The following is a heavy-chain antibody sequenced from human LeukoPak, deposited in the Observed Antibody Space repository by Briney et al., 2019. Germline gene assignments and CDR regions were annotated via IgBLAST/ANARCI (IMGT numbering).Heavy chain of an antibody. Sequence: GGSLRLSCAASGFTFSSYGMHWVRQAPGKGLEWVAFIRYDRSNKYYADSVKGRFTISRDNSKNTLYLQMNSLRAEDTAVYYCAKDPNTIVGAVNWYFDLWGRGTLVTVSS. D-gene: IGHD1-26*01. CDR2: IRYDRSNK. CDR1: GFTFSSYG. V-gene: IGHV3-30*02. J-gene: IGHJ2*01. CDR3: AKDPNTIVGAVNWYFDL.